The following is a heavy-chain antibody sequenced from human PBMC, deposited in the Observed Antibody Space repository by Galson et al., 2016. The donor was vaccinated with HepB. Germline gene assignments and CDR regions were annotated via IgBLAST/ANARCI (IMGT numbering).Heavy chain of an antibody. J-gene: IGHJ6*02. CDR2: IHDDGST. V-gene: IGHV3-53*01. Sequence: SLRLSCAASGFSVSNNYMSWVRQAPGKGLECVSVIHDDGSTNYADSVMGRFTISRDDSKNTLYLEMNSRRAEDVAVYYSARASGIRGIKGAMDVWGQGTTVSVSS. CDR1: GFSVSNNY. D-gene: IGHD3-10*01. CDR3: ARASGIRGIKGAMDV.